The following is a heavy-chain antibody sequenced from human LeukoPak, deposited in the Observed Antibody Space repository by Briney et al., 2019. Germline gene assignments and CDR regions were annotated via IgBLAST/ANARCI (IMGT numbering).Heavy chain of an antibody. CDR2: IYSDNT. J-gene: IGHJ5*02. CDR3: ANLIAAPGNWFDP. CDR1: GFTFSDYY. V-gene: IGHV3-53*01. Sequence: GGSLRLSCAASGFTFSDYYMSWVRQAPGKGLEWVSFIYSDNTHYSDSVKGRFTISRDNSKNTLYLQMNSLRAEDTAVYYCANLIAAPGNWFDPWGQGTLVTVSS. D-gene: IGHD6-6*01.